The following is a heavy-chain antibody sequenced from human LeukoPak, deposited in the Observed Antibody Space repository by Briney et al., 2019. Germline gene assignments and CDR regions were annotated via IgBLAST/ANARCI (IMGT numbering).Heavy chain of an antibody. V-gene: IGHV3-30*18. CDR3: AKEALSGSGSYSFDY. CDR1: GFTFSSYG. D-gene: IGHD3-10*01. J-gene: IGHJ4*02. Sequence: PGRSLRLSCAASGFTFSSYGMHWVRQAPGKGLEWVAVISYDGSNKYYADSVKGRFTISRDNSKNTLYLQMNRLRAEDTAVYYCAKEALSGSGSYSFDYWGQGTLVTVSS. CDR2: ISYDGSNK.